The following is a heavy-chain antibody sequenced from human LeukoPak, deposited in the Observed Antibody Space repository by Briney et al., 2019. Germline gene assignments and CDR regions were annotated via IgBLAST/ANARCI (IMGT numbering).Heavy chain of an antibody. CDR1: GGSISSGSYY. J-gene: IGHJ6*03. CDR3: ARGPSAFVYYYMDV. CDR2: IYTSGST. D-gene: IGHD3-3*01. Sequence: SETLSLTXTVSGGSISSGSYYWSWIRQPAGKGLEWIGRIYTSGSTNYNPSLKSRVTISVDTSKNQFSLKLSSVTAADTAVYYCARGPSAFVYYYMDVWGKGTTVTVSS. V-gene: IGHV4-61*02.